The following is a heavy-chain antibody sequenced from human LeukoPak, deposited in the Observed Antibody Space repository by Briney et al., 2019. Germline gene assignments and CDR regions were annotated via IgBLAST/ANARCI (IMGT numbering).Heavy chain of an antibody. D-gene: IGHD1-26*01. CDR1: GGSISSYY. J-gene: IGHJ4*02. CDR3: ARVRELLPAR. CDR2: IYYSGST. Sequence: SETLSLTCTVSGGSISSYYWGWIRQPPGKGLEWIGSIYYSGSTYYNPSLKSRVTISVDTSKNQFSLKLSSVTAADTAVYYCARVRELLPARWGQGTLVTVSS. V-gene: IGHV4-39*07.